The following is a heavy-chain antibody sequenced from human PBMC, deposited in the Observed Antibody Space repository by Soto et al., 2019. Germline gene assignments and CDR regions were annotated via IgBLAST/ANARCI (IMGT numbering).Heavy chain of an antibody. CDR2: ISGSGGST. V-gene: IGHV3-23*01. CDR3: ATRPGITGTTGAFDI. J-gene: IGHJ3*02. Sequence: GGSLRLSCAASGFTFSSYAMSWVRQAPGKGLEWVSAISGSGGSTYYADSVKGRFTISRDNSKNTLYLQMNSLRAEDTAVYYCATRPGITGTTGAFDIWGQGTMVTVSS. D-gene: IGHD1-7*01. CDR1: GFTFSSYA.